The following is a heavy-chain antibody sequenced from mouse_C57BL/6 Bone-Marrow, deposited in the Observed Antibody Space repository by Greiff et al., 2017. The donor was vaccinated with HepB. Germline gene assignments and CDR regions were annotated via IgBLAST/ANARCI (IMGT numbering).Heavy chain of an antibody. CDR3: TTDGSSWGDY. V-gene: IGHV14-4*01. CDR2: IDPENGDT. CDR1: GFNIKDDY. D-gene: IGHD1-1*01. J-gene: IGHJ4*01. Sequence: VQLQQSGAELVRPGASVKLSCTASGFNIKDDYMHWVKQRPEQGLEWIGWIDPENGDTEYASKFQGKATITADTSSNTAYLQLSSLTSEDTDVYYCTTDGSSWGDYWGQGTSVTVSS.